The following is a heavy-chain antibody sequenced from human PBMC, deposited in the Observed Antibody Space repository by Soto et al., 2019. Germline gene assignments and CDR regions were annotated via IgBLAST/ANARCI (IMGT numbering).Heavy chain of an antibody. Sequence: ASVEVTCKDCGYANKSNCRCSLRHSPGQGLEWMGWISAYNGNTNYAQKLQGRVTMTTDTSTSTAYMELRSLRSDDTAVYYCARVPYYYDSSGYDNGYWGQGTLVTVSS. CDR1: GYANKSNC. D-gene: IGHD3-22*01. CDR3: ARVPYYYDSSGYDNGY. CDR2: ISAYNGNT. J-gene: IGHJ4*02. V-gene: IGHV1-18*01.